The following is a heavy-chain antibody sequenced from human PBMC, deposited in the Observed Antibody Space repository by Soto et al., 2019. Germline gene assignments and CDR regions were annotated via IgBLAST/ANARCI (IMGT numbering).Heavy chain of an antibody. J-gene: IGHJ5*02. Sequence: PSETLSLTCTVSGGSISSGGYYWSWIRQHPGKGLEWIGYIYYSGSTYYSPSLKSRVTISVDTSKNQFSLKLSSVTAADTAVYYCASQVRGVRGYERYIWFDPWGKEPLVTVSS. D-gene: IGHD3-10*01. CDR3: ASQVRGVRGYERYIWFDP. CDR1: GGSISSGGYY. V-gene: IGHV4-31*03. CDR2: IYYSGST.